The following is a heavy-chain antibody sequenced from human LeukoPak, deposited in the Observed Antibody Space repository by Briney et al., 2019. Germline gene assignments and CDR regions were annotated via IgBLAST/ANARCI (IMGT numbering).Heavy chain of an antibody. CDR3: ARVQWGVYGDYTWYFDL. V-gene: IGHV4-4*07. J-gene: IGHJ2*01. CDR2: IYTSGST. Sequence: SETLSLTCTVSGGSISSYYWSWIRQPAGKGLEWIGRIYTSGSTNYNPSLKSRVTMSVDTSKNQFSLKLNSVTAADTAVYYCARVQWGVYGDYTWYFDLWGRGTLVTVSS. D-gene: IGHD4-17*01. CDR1: GGSISSYY.